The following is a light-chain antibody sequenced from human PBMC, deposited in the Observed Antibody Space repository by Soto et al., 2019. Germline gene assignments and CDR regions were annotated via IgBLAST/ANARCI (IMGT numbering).Light chain of an antibody. Sequence: DIQMTQSPSFVSASVGDRVTITCRASQGFSTWLAWYQQKPGKPPKFLIFTASGLEGGVPSRFSGSVSGTDFILTINNLQPEDFATYFCQQANSFPPTFGQGTKVEIK. CDR3: QQANSFPPT. CDR2: TAS. CDR1: QGFSTW. V-gene: IGKV1-12*01. J-gene: IGKJ1*01.